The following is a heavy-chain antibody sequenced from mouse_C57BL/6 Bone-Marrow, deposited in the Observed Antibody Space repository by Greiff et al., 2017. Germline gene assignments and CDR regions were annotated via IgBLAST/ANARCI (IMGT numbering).Heavy chain of an antibody. D-gene: IGHD1-1*01. J-gene: IGHJ2*01. CDR2: INPYNGDI. CDR1: GYSFTGYF. CDR3: ARGVYCGSSYGY. V-gene: IGHV1-20*01. Sequence: VQLQQSGPELVKPGDSVKISCKASGYSFTGYFMNWVMQSHGKSLEWIGRINPYNGDIFSNQKFKGKATLTVDKSSSTAHMELRSLTSEDSAVYYCARGVYCGSSYGYWGQGTTLTVSS.